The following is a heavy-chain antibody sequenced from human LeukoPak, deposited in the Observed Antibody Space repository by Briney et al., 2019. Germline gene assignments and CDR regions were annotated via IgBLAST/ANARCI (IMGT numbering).Heavy chain of an antibody. J-gene: IGHJ4*02. CDR3: ARGQYCSGGSCFFDY. CDR2: INPKSGGA. Sequence: GASVKVSCKASGYTFTVYYMHWVRQAPGQGLEWMGWINPKSGGANYAQQFQGRVTMTRDTSISTAYMELSSLRSDDTGVYYCARGQYCSGGSCFFDYWGQGTLVTVSS. D-gene: IGHD2-15*01. V-gene: IGHV1-2*02. CDR1: GYTFTVYY.